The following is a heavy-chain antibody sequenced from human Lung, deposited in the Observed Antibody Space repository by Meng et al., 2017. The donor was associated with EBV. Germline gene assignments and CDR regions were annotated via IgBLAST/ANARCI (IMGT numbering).Heavy chain of an antibody. CDR2: FVNNVDT. CDR1: GYTFASYG. V-gene: IGHV1-18*01. D-gene: IGHD3-10*01. J-gene: IGHJ4*02. CDR3: ARGTPGRSYSDY. Sequence: QVHLLQSGAEVKKPGASVRISCQPSGYTFASYGISWLRQAPGQGLEWMGWFVNNVDTYSAQKFQGRVTMTTDTHTSTAFMELRSLRSDDTAVYYCARGTPGRSYSDYWGQGTLVTVSS.